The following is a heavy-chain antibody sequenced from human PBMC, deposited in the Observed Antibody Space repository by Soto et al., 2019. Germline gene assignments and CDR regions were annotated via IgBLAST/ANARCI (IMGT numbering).Heavy chain of an antibody. Sequence: ASVKVSCKASGYTFTSYDINWVRQATGQGLEWMGWMNPNSGNTGYAQKFQGRVTMTRNTSISTAYMELSSLRSEDTAVYYCARGRSRDYSNYYYGMDVWGQGTTVTVSS. D-gene: IGHD4-4*01. CDR3: ARGRSRDYSNYYYGMDV. V-gene: IGHV1-8*01. CDR1: GYTFTSYD. CDR2: MNPNSGNT. J-gene: IGHJ6*02.